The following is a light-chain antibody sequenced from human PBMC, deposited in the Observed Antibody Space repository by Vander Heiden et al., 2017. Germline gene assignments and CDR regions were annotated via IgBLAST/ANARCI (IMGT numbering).Light chain of an antibody. Sequence: DLQLTHSPSFLSASVGDRVTITCRASQGISSYLPWYQQNPGKAPKLLIYAASTLESGVPSRFSGSGSGTEFTLTISSLQPEDFATFYCQEVYSYPYTFGQGTKLEIK. CDR3: QEVYSYPYT. CDR2: AAS. CDR1: QGISSY. V-gene: IGKV1-9*01. J-gene: IGKJ2*01.